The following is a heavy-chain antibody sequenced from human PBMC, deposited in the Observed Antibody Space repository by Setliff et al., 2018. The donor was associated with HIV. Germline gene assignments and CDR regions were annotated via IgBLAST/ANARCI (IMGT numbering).Heavy chain of an antibody. CDR1: GGSISSNNYY. Sequence: SQTLSLTCTVSGGSISSNNYYWGWIRQSPGKGLEWFGSIYYSGNAYYNPSLKSRLTISMDTSKNQFSLKLNSVTAADTAVYYCARGSCSTISCSLRVGNYAFDIWGQGTMVTVSS. J-gene: IGHJ3*02. CDR2: IYYSGNA. D-gene: IGHD2-2*01. CDR3: ARGSCSTISCSLRVGNYAFDI. V-gene: IGHV4-39*07.